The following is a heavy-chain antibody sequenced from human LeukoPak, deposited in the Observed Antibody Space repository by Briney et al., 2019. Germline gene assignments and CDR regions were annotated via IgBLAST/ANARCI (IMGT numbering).Heavy chain of an antibody. Sequence: SVKVSCKASGGTFSSYAISWVRQAPGQGLEWMGGIIPIFGTANYAQKFQGRVTITADESTSTAYMELSSLRSEDTAVYYCAIGLAARQLYFDYWGQGTLVSVSS. J-gene: IGHJ4*02. CDR3: AIGLAARQLYFDY. CDR2: IIPIFGTA. V-gene: IGHV1-69*01. D-gene: IGHD6-6*01. CDR1: GGTFSSYA.